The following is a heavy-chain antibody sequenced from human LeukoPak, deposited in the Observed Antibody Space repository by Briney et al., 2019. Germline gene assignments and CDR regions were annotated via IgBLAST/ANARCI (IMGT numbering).Heavy chain of an antibody. J-gene: IGHJ3*01. CDR2: ISSSSAYM. D-gene: IGHD4-23*01. V-gene: IGHV3-21*01. CDR1: GFTFSNYG. Sequence: PGGSLRLSCAASGFTFSNYGMNWVRQAPGKGLEWVASISSSSAYMYYADSVKGRFTISRDNAKNSLFLQMNSLRAEDTAIYYCARAATVVAPWGQGTLVTVSS. CDR3: ARAATVVAP.